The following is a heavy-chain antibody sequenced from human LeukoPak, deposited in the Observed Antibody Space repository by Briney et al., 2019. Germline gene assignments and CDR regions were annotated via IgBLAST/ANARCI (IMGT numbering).Heavy chain of an antibody. Sequence: GGSLRLFCAASGFTFSNYAMSWVRQAPGKGLEWVSVTSGTGGNTYYADSVKGRFTISRDNSDNTLDLQMNSLRAEDTAVYYCAKLYDSSAYYYMDVWGKGTTVTVSS. CDR2: TSGTGGNT. J-gene: IGHJ6*03. D-gene: IGHD3-22*01. CDR3: AKLYDSSAYYYMDV. CDR1: GFTFSNYA. V-gene: IGHV3-23*01.